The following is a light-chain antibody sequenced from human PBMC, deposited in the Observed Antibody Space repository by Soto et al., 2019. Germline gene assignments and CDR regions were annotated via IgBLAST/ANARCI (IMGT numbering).Light chain of an antibody. CDR2: EVS. J-gene: IGLJ2*01. V-gene: IGLV2-8*01. CDR1: SSDVGGYNY. CDR3: SSYACSNDRVV. Sequence: QSALTQPPSASGSPGQSVTISCTGTSSDVGGYNYVSWYQQHPGKAPKLMIYEVSKRPSGVPDRFSGSKSGNTASLTVSGLQAEDEAEYYCSSYACSNDRVVFGGGTKLTVL.